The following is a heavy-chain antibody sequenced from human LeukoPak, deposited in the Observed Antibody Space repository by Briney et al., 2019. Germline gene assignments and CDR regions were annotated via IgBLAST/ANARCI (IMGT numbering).Heavy chain of an antibody. V-gene: IGHV3-30*02. CDR1: GFSFSNYG. D-gene: IGHD4-23*01. CDR3: AKSDAGNPDY. J-gene: IGHJ4*02. CDR2: IRYDESNR. Sequence: GGSLRLSCAASGFSFSNYGMHWVRQALGKGLEWVAFIRYDESNRFYADSVKGRFTISRDSSKKQLYLQMNSLRAEDTAVYYCAKSDAGNPDYWGQGTLVTVSS.